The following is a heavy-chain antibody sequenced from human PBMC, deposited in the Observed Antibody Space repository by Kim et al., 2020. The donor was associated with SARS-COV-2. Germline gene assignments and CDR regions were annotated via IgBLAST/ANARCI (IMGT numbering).Heavy chain of an antibody. Sequence: GGSLRLSCAASGFTFSSYAMHWVRQAPGKGLEWVAVISYDGSNKYYADSVKGRFTISRDNSKNTLYLQMNSLRAEDTAVYYCARGLDYDYVWGSPAGSLDYWGQGTLVTVSS. D-gene: IGHD3-16*01. V-gene: IGHV3-30*04. J-gene: IGHJ4*02. CDR2: ISYDGSNK. CDR3: ARGLDYDYVWGSPAGSLDY. CDR1: GFTFSSYA.